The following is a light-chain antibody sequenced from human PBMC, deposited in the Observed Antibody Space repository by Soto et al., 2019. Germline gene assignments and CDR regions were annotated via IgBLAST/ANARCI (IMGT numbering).Light chain of an antibody. V-gene: IGKV3-11*01. CDR1: QSVSSY. J-gene: IGKJ2*01. CDR2: DAS. Sequence: EVVLTQSPGTRSLSPCERATLSFRARQSVSSYLVWFHQKPGQAPRLLIYDASRGATGIPARFSGSGSGTDFTLTISRLEPEDFAVYYCQQRSNWLYTFGQGTKLEIK. CDR3: QQRSNWLYT.